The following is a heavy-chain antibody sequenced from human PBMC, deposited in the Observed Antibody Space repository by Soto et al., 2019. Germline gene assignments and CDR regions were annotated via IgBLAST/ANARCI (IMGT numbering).Heavy chain of an antibody. J-gene: IGHJ4*02. V-gene: IGHV1-3*01. CDR1: GYPFSNYG. CDR2: INPGNGNT. Sequence: ASVKVSCKASGYPFSNYGIHWVRQAPGQRLEWMGWINPGNGNTRYSRKFQGRVTITGDHSANTAYMEVSSLKSEDTAVYYCARVLRGLTIFGVARPGHYWGQGTLVTVSS. D-gene: IGHD3-3*01. CDR3: ARVLRGLTIFGVARPGHY.